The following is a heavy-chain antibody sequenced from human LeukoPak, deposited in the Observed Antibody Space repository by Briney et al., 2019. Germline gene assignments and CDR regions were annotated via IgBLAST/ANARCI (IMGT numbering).Heavy chain of an antibody. CDR3: ARHMMTRYRFGSWFDP. J-gene: IGHJ5*02. V-gene: IGHV4-38-2*01. Sequence: SETLSLTCAVSGYSISSGYYWGWIRQPPGKGLEWIGSIYHSGSTYYNPSLKSRVTISVDTSKNQFSLKLSSVTAADTAVYYCARHMMTRYRFGSWFDPWGQGTLVTVSS. D-gene: IGHD3-10*01. CDR2: IYHSGST. CDR1: GYSISSGYY.